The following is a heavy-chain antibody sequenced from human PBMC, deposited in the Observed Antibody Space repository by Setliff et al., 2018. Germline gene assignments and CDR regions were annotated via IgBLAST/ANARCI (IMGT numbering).Heavy chain of an antibody. CDR3: ARAPRYFDPTGSYFDF. D-gene: IGHD3-22*01. CDR1: GASISGNSYY. V-gene: IGHV4-39*07. Sequence: SETLSLTCIVSGASISGNSYYWAWIRQPPGRGLEWIASTYYSGSTSYNPSLKSRVTISVDTSNSQFSPKLTSVTAADTAVYYCARAPRYFDPTGSYFDFWGQGTLVTVSS. CDR2: TYYSGST. J-gene: IGHJ4*02.